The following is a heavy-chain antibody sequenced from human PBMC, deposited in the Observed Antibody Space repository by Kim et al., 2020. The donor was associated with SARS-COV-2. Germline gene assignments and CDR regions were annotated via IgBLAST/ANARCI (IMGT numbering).Heavy chain of an antibody. D-gene: IGHD2-15*01. J-gene: IGHJ4*02. V-gene: IGHV1-46*01. Sequence: CQGRVTMTRDTSTSTVYMELSSLRSEDTAVYYCARESLRHYEVVASYFDYWGQGTLVTVSS. CDR3: ARESLRHYEVVASYFDY.